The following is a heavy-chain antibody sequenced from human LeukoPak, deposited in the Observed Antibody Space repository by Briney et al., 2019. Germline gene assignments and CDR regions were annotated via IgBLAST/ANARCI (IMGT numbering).Heavy chain of an antibody. V-gene: IGHV5-51*01. Sequence: GESLQISCQGSGYTFTNYWIGWVRQMPGTGLEWMGIIYPGDSDTTYSPSFQGQVTISADKSISTAYLQWSSLKASDTAMYYCVRHSGYSSGWYVAYWGQGTLVTVSS. CDR2: IYPGDSDT. D-gene: IGHD6-19*01. CDR3: VRHSGYSSGWYVAY. J-gene: IGHJ4*02. CDR1: GYTFTNYW.